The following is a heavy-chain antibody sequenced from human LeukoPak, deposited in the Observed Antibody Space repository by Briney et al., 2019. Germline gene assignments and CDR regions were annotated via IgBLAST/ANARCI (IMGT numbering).Heavy chain of an antibody. Sequence: GGSLRLSCEASGFTFTSYAMHWVRQAPGRGLEWVSSITSSGDGTFYTDALSGRFTISRDNGKKVVFLQMKNLRRGDSALYYCAKGTDNSGRQNFDIWGQGTLVTVSS. V-gene: IGHV3-23*01. D-gene: IGHD4-23*01. J-gene: IGHJ4*02. CDR3: AKGTDNSGRQNFDI. CDR2: ITSSGDGT. CDR1: GFTFTSYA.